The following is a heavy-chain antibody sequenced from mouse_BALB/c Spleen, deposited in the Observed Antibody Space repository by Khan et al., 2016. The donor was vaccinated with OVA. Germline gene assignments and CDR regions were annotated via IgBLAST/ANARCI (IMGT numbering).Heavy chain of an antibody. Sequence: VQLKESGPGLVKPSQSLSLTCTVTGYSITSEYAWNWIRQFPGNKLEWMGYINYSGNTRFNPSLKSRTSITRDTSKNQFFLQLNSVTTEDTAIYYCARKDYYDYDPFPYWGQGTLVTVSA. CDR1: GYSITSEYA. J-gene: IGHJ3*01. CDR3: ARKDYYDYDPFPY. D-gene: IGHD2-4*01. V-gene: IGHV3-2*02. CDR2: INYSGNT.